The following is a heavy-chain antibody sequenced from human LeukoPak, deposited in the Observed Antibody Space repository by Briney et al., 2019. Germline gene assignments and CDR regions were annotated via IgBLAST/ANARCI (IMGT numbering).Heavy chain of an antibody. D-gene: IGHD6-19*01. V-gene: IGHV3-48*03. Sequence: PGGSLRLSCAASGFTFSNYEMNWVRQAPGKGLEWLSYISGSGSSIHYADSVEGRFTISRDNAKNALYLEMNSLRAEDTAVYYCARDRSGWYQWFDPWGQGTLVTVSS. CDR2: ISGSGSSI. CDR1: GFTFSNYE. CDR3: ARDRSGWYQWFDP. J-gene: IGHJ5*02.